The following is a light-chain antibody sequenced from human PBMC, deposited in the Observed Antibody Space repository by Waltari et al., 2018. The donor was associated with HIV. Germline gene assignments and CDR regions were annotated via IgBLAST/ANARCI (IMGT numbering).Light chain of an antibody. J-gene: IGKJ2*01. CDR3: QQYGDDPYS. V-gene: IGKV3-20*01. CDR1: QSLRNY. CDR2: DAS. Sequence: EIVLTQSPATLSVSPGDGATLSCTSSQSLRNYLDWYQHIPGQAPRLLIYDASNSASGIPDRFSGSGSWTVFTLTISRLEPEDFGVYYCQQYGDDPYSFGQGTKLETK.